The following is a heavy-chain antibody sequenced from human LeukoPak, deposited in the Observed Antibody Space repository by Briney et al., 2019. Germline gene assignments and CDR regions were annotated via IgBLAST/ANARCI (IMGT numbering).Heavy chain of an antibody. CDR3: AREHFDY. V-gene: IGHV4-38-2*02. Sequence: SETLSLTCAVSGYSISSNYYWGWIRQPPGKGLEWIGCFYHSGNTYYNPSLKSRVTISVDTSKNQFSLKLSSVTAADTAVYYRAREHFDYWGQGALVTVSS. CDR2: FYHSGNT. CDR1: GYSISSNYY. J-gene: IGHJ4*02.